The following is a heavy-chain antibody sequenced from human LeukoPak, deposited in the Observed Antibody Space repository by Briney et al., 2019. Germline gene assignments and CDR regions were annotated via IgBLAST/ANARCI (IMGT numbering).Heavy chain of an antibody. CDR2: ISSSSSYI. D-gene: IGHD3-22*01. Sequence: GGSLRLSCAASGFTFSSYSMNWVRQAPGKGLERVSSISSSSSYIYYADSVKGRFTISRDDSKNTLFLQMNSLRAEDTAVYYCAREDYYFDSSGTHYFDYWGQGTLVTVSS. V-gene: IGHV3-21*01. CDR1: GFTFSSYS. J-gene: IGHJ4*02. CDR3: AREDYYFDSSGTHYFDY.